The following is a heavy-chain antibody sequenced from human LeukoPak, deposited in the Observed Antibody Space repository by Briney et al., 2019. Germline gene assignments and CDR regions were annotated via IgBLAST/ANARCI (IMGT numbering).Heavy chain of an antibody. J-gene: IGHJ4*02. CDR2: ISPYNDNT. Sequence: GASVKVSCKASGYTFTSFGISWVRQVSGQGFEWMGWISPYNDNTNYAQKFQGRVTMTTDTSTSTVFMELRGLRSDDTAVYYCAREPSGLLFDYWGQGTLVTVSS. CDR1: GYTFTSFG. CDR3: AREPSGLLFDY. V-gene: IGHV1-18*01. D-gene: IGHD6-25*01.